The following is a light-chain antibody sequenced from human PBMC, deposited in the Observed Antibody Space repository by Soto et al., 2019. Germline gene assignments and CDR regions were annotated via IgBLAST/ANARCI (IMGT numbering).Light chain of an antibody. Sequence: EIVMTQSPATLSVSPGERATLSCRASQSVSSNLAWYQQKPGQAPRLLIYGASTRATGIPARFSGSGSGTEFTLTISSLQSEDFAVSYCQQYNNWPDMYTFGQGTKLEIK. CDR2: GAS. CDR1: QSVSSN. V-gene: IGKV3-15*01. CDR3: QQYNNWPDMYT. J-gene: IGKJ2*01.